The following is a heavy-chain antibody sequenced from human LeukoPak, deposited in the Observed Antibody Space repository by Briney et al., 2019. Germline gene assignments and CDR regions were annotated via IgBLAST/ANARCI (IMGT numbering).Heavy chain of an antibody. D-gene: IGHD6-13*01. CDR2: ISAYNGNT. CDR3: ARDSSSSSWYLPDY. J-gene: IGHJ4*02. CDR1: GYTFTSYG. Sequence: ASVKVSYKASGYTFTSYGISWVRQAPGQGLEWMGWISAYNGNTNYAQKLQGRVTMTTDTSTSTAYMELRSLRSDDTAVYYCARDSSSSSWYLPDYWGQGTLVTVSS. V-gene: IGHV1-18*01.